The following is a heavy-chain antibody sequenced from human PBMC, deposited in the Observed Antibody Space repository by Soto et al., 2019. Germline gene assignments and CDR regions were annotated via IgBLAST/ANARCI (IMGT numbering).Heavy chain of an antibody. J-gene: IGHJ6*02. CDR2: IDVGSGNA. V-gene: IGHV1-58*01. CDR3: AIVRKDIVVVVAATDYYYGMDV. D-gene: IGHD2-15*01. CDR1: GFTFSTSA. Sequence: SVKVSCKTSGFTFSTSAVHWVRQARGHRLQWIGWIDVGSGNANYAQMLQERVTISRDMSTSTAYMELSSLRSEDTAVYYCAIVRKDIVVVVAATDYYYGMDVWGQGTTVTVSS.